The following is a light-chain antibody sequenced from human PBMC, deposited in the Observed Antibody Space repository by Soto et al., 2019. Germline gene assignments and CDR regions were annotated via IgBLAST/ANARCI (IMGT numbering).Light chain of an antibody. Sequence: QSALTQPPSASGSPGQSVTISCTGTSSDIGGYNFVSWYQHHPGKAPKLIIYGVTNRPSGVSNRFSGSKSGNTASLTISGLQAEDEADYHCSSYTSGSSHYVFGTGTKVTVL. CDR1: SSDIGGYNF. CDR2: GVT. V-gene: IGLV2-14*01. CDR3: SSYTSGSSHYV. J-gene: IGLJ1*01.